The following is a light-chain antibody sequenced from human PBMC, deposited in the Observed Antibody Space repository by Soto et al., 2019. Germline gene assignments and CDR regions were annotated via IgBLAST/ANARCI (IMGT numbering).Light chain of an antibody. CDR2: DVS. CDR1: SSDVGGYNY. Sequence: QSALTQPASVSGSPGQSITISCTGTSSDVGGYNYVSWYQQHPGKAPKLMIYDVSNRPSGVSNRFSGSKSGNTASLTISGLQAEDEADYYCSSYTSSLWVFGGVAKLTVL. V-gene: IGLV2-14*01. J-gene: IGLJ3*02. CDR3: SSYTSSLWV.